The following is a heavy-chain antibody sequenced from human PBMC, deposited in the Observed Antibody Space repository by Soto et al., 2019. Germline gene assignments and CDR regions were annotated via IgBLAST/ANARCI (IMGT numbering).Heavy chain of an antibody. CDR2: IRYDGSEK. Sequence: QVQLVESGGGVVQPGRSLRLSCAVSGFIFNSYGMHWVRQAPGKGLEWVSVIRYDGSEKDYTDSVKGRFTIARDNSRNTLFLQMDRVKAEDKAVFYCARSLSATLNSYYGMDAWGRGTTVTVSS. J-gene: IGHJ6*02. CDR3: ARSLSATLNSYYGMDA. CDR1: GFIFNSYG. V-gene: IGHV3-30*03.